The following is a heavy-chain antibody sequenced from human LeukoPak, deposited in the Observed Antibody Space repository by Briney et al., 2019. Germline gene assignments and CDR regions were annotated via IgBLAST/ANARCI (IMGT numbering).Heavy chain of an antibody. CDR2: INAGNGNT. J-gene: IGHJ6*03. CDR1: GYTFTSYA. CDR3: ARGQVLRFLEGQPDYYYYMDV. D-gene: IGHD3-3*01. Sequence: ASVKVSCKASGYTFTSYAMHWVRQAPGQRLEWMGWINAGNGNTKYSQEFQGRVTITRDTSASTAYMELSSLRSEDMAVYYCARGQVLRFLEGQPDYYYYMDVWGKGTTVTVSS. V-gene: IGHV1-3*03.